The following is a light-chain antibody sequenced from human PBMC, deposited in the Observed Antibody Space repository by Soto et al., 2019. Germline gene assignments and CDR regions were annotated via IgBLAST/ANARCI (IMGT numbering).Light chain of an antibody. CDR3: QQYGSSWT. CDR2: KAS. Sequence: DIQLTQSPSTLSASVGDRLNITCRASQSVITWLAWYQQKPGEAPKLLIYKASTLKSGVPSRFSGSGYGTEFTLTISSLQPDDFATYYCQQYGSSWTFGQGTKVEI. J-gene: IGKJ1*01. CDR1: QSVITW. V-gene: IGKV1-5*03.